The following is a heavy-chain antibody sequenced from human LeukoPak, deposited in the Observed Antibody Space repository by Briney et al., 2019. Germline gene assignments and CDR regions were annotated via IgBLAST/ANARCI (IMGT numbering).Heavy chain of an antibody. J-gene: IGHJ2*01. CDR3: ARRRKAPPTYWYFDL. V-gene: IGHV3-30*03. Sequence: GGSLRLSCAASGFTFSSYGMHWVRQAPGKGLEWVAVISYDGSKKYYADSVKGRFTISRDNSKNTLYLQMNSLRAEDTAVYYCARRRKAPPTYWYFDLWGRGTLVTVSS. CDR2: ISYDGSKK. CDR1: GFTFSSYG.